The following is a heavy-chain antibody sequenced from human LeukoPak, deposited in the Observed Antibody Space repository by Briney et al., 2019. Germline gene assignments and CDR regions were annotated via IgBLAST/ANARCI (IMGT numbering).Heavy chain of an antibody. D-gene: IGHD2-15*01. CDR3: ARDRLPYCSGGSCSLGY. J-gene: IGHJ4*02. V-gene: IGHV1-18*01. Sequence: ASVKVSCKASGYTFTSYGISWVRQAPGQGLEWMGCISAYNGNTNYAQKLQGRVTMTTDTSTSTAYMELRSLRSDDTAVYYCARDRLPYCSGGSCSLGYWGQGTLVTVSS. CDR1: GYTFTSYG. CDR2: ISAYNGNT.